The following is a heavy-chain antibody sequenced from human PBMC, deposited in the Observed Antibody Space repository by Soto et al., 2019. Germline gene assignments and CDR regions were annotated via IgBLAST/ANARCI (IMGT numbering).Heavy chain of an antibody. CDR2: IYYSGST. J-gene: IGHJ2*01. Sequence: QVQLQESGPGLVKPSETLSLTCTVSGGSVSSGSYYWSWIRQPPGKGLEWIGYIYYSGSTNYNPSLKSRVTISVDTSKNQFSLKLSSVTAADTAVYYCATKRPLWFGELLPHWYFDLWGRGTLVTVSS. V-gene: IGHV4-61*01. CDR1: GGSVSSGSYY. D-gene: IGHD3-10*01. CDR3: ATKRPLWFGELLPHWYFDL.